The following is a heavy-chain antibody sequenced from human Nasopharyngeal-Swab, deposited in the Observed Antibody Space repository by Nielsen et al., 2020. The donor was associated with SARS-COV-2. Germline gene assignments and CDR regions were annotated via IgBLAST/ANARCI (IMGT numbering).Heavy chain of an antibody. CDR2: IYHTGGT. Sequence: SETLSLTCAGSGDSISSGGYSWTWIRQPPGKALEWIGYIYHTGGTYYNPSLKSRLTISVDTSKNQFSLKLNSVTAADTAVYYCAREVVRGIYNWFDPWGQGTLVTVSS. CDR1: GDSISSGGYS. J-gene: IGHJ5*02. CDR3: AREVVRGIYNWFDP. D-gene: IGHD3-10*01. V-gene: IGHV4-30-2*01.